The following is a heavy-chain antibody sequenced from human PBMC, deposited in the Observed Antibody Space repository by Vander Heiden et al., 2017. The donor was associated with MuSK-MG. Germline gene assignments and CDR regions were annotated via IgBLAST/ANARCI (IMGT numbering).Heavy chain of an antibody. D-gene: IGHD3-16*02. CDR1: GYTLTELS. V-gene: IGHV1-24*01. CDR3: ATDLITFGGVIAPLAY. Sequence: QVQLVQSGAAVKKPGASVKVSCKVSGYTLTELSMHWVRQAPGKGLEWMGGFDPEDGETIYAQKFQGRVTMTEDTSTDTAYMELSSLRSEDTAVYYCATDLITFGGVIAPLAYWGQGTLVTVSS. J-gene: IGHJ4*02. CDR2: FDPEDGET.